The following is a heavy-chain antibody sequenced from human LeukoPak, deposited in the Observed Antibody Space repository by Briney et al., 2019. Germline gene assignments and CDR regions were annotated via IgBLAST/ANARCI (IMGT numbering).Heavy chain of an antibody. Sequence: PGGSLRLSCAASGFTFSSYGMHWVRQAPGKGLEWVAFIRYDGSNKYHADSVKGRFTISRDNSKNTLYLQMNSLRAEDTAVYYCAKALVERAVAAKERGFDYWGQGTLVTVSS. D-gene: IGHD6-19*01. J-gene: IGHJ4*02. V-gene: IGHV3-30*02. CDR2: IRYDGSNK. CDR3: AKALVERAVAAKERGFDY. CDR1: GFTFSSYG.